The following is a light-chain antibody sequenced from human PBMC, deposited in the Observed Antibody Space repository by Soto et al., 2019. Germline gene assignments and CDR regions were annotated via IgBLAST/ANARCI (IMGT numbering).Light chain of an antibody. CDR3: QQYNSYPWT. Sequence: ILLTQSPSTLSARVGDRVTITCRASQILSSWAWYQQKPGKAPKLLIYDASSLKSGVPSRFSGSGSGTEFILTISSLQPDDFATYYCQQYNSYPWTFDQGTKVEIK. CDR1: QILSSW. J-gene: IGKJ1*01. CDR2: DAS. V-gene: IGKV1-5*01.